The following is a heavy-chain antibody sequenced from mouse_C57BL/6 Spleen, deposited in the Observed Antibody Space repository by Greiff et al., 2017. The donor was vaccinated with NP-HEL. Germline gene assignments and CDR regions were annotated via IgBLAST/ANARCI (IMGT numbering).Heavy chain of an antibody. Sequence: QVTLKESGPGILQPSQTLSLTCSFSGFSLSTFGMGVGWIRQPSGKGLEWLAHIWWDDDKYYNPALKSRLTISKDTSKNQVFLKIANVDTADTATYYCAEVATVVAHWYFDVWGTGTTVTVSS. CDR2: IWWDDDK. D-gene: IGHD1-1*01. V-gene: IGHV8-8*01. CDR1: GFSLSTFGMG. CDR3: AEVATVVAHWYFDV. J-gene: IGHJ1*03.